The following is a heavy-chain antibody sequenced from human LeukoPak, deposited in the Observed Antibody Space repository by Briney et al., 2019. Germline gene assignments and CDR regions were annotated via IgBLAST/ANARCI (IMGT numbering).Heavy chain of an antibody. V-gene: IGHV1-2*02. CDR3: MRREDGARATQTP. D-gene: IGHD3-10*01. J-gene: IGHJ5*02. Sequence: ASVTVSCKASGYTFTNFYIHWVRQAPGQGLEWMGWVVPDSGATNYAQTFQGRVTMTRDTSITTAYMELTRLTSDDTAVYYCMRREDGARATQTPWGQGTLVTVSS. CDR2: VVPDSGAT. CDR1: GYTFTNFY.